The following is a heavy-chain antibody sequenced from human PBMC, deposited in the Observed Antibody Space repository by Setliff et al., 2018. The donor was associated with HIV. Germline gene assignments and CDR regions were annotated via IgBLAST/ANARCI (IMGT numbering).Heavy chain of an antibody. Sequence: SETLSLTCAVYGGSLSGHYWTWVRQSPGKGLEWIGEITHSGSTNYNPSLKRRVTISVDTSKNQFSLKLNSVTAADTAVYYCARVRLELRQYWFDSWGQGSPVTVSS. J-gene: IGHJ5*01. CDR3: ARVRLELRQYWFDS. CDR2: ITHSGST. D-gene: IGHD1-7*01. V-gene: IGHV4-34*01. CDR1: GGSLSGHY.